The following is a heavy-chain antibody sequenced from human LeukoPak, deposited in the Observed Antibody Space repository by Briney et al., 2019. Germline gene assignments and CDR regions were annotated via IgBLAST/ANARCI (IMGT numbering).Heavy chain of an antibody. CDR1: GFKFSDYY. CDR3: ARNLLGYCSGNNCHSNWFDP. J-gene: IGHJ5*02. V-gene: IGHV3-11*01. D-gene: IGHD2-15*01. CDR2: ISSSDGSR. Sequence: GVSLRLSCAASGFKFSDYYMSWIRQAPGKGLEWVADISSSDGSRYYADSVKGRFTISRDNAKNSLYLQMNSLRVGDTAVYYCARNLLGYCSGNNCHSNWFDPWGQGTLVTASS.